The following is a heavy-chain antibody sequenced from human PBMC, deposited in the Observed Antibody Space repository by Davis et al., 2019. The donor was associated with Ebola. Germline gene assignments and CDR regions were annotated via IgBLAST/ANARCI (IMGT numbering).Heavy chain of an antibody. Sequence: GESLKISCKASGYSFTTYWIVWVRQMPGKGLEWMGIIYPGDSDTKYSPSFQGQVTISADKSINTAYLQWSSLKASDTAIYYCARKVVAAQIDYWGQGTLVTVSS. D-gene: IGHD2-15*01. J-gene: IGHJ4*02. CDR3: ARKVVAAQIDY. CDR1: GYSFTTYW. CDR2: IYPGDSDT. V-gene: IGHV5-51*01.